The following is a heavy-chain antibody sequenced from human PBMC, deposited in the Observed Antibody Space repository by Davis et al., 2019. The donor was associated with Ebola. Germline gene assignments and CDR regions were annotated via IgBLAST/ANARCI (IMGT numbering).Heavy chain of an antibody. J-gene: IGHJ4*02. D-gene: IGHD3-16*02. V-gene: IGHV4-30-4*08. CDR2: IFYSGST. Sequence: SETLSLTCTVSGGSIDSGGYYWSWIRQRPGKGLEWIGYIFYSGSTYYNPSLKSRVTISVDTSKNQFSLELNSVTAADTAVYYCASSNDYDYVWGSYPRPYYFGYWGQGTLVTVSS. CDR1: GGSIDSGGYY. CDR3: ASSNDYDYVWGSYPRPYYFGY.